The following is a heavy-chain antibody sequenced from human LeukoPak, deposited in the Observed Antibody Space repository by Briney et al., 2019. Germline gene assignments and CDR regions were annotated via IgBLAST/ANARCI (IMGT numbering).Heavy chain of an antibody. V-gene: IGHV3-23*01. CDR3: AKGGEDYYYMDG. J-gene: IGHJ6*03. Sequence: GGSLRLSCAASGFTFSSYGMNWVRQAPGKGLEWVSAISGSGGSTYYADSVKGRFTISRDNSKNTLYLQMNSLRAEDTAVYYCAKGGEDYYYMDGGGKGTTVTISS. CDR1: GFTFSSYG. CDR2: ISGSGGST. D-gene: IGHD2-15*01.